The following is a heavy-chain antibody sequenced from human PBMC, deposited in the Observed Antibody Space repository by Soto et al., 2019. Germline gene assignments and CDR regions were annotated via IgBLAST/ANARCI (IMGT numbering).Heavy chain of an antibody. D-gene: IGHD1-26*01. Sequence: QLQLQESGPGLVKPSQTLSLTCSVSAGSITNGDYYWSWIRQPPGKGLEWIGYIYYTGSTYYNPSLKSRFTISVDTSKNQFPLNLRSVTAADTAVYYCARDPGTKTYGVDVWGQGTTVTVSS. CDR1: AGSITNGDYY. J-gene: IGHJ6*02. CDR2: IYYTGST. V-gene: IGHV4-30-4*01. CDR3: ARDPGTKTYGVDV.